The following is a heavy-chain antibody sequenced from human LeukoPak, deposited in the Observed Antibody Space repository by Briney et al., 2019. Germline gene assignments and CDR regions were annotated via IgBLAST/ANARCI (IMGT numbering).Heavy chain of an antibody. CDR1: GFTFTSYS. CDR3: AKGGKWDVTPFDY. CDR2: ISGGGGST. Sequence: GGSLRLSCAASGFTFTSYSMNWVRQAPGKGLEWVPTISGGGGSTYHADSVKGRFTISRDNSKNTLYLQVNSLRAEDTAVYYCAKGGKWDVTPFDYWGQGTLVTVSS. J-gene: IGHJ4*02. V-gene: IGHV3-23*01. D-gene: IGHD1-26*01.